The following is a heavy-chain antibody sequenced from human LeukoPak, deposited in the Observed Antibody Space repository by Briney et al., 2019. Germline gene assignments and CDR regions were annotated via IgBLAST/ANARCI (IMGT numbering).Heavy chain of an antibody. J-gene: IGHJ4*02. CDR2: IYYSGST. V-gene: IGHV4-59*01. D-gene: IGHD3-9*01. Sequence: SETLSLTCTVSGGSISSYYWSWIRQPPGKGLEWIGYIYYSGSTNYNPSLKSRVTISVDTSKNQFSLKLSSVTAADTAVYYCARVRDYDILTGYSGVFYFDYWGQGTLVTVSS. CDR3: ARVRDYDILTGYSGVFYFDY. CDR1: GGSISSYY.